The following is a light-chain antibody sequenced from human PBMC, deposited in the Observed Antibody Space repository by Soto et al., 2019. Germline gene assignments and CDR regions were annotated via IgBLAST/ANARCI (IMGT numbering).Light chain of an antibody. J-gene: IGKJ1*01. CDR1: QNMYHN. V-gene: IGKV3-15*01. CDR3: LQYHNLWA. CDR2: RAS. Sequence: MTKCAVPISLPPATSATLTCRASQNMYHNVAWYQHRPGQAPRLLIYRASTRATGVPARFSGSGSGTEFTLTISSLQSEDFTVYSCLQYHNLWAFGQGTKVDIK.